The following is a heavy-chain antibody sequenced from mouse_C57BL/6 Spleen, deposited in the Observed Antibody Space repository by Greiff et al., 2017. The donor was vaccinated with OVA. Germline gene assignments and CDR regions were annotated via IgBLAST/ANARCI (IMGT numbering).Heavy chain of an antibody. Sequence: DVHLVESGEGLVKPGGSLKLSCAASGFTFSSYAMSWVRQTPEKRLEWVAYISSGGDYIYYADTVKGRFTISRDNARNTLYLQMSSLKSEDTAMYYCTRALYDYDVGFDYWGQGTTLTVSS. D-gene: IGHD2-4*01. CDR1: GFTFSSYA. CDR3: TRALYDYDVGFDY. J-gene: IGHJ2*01. CDR2: ISSGGDYI. V-gene: IGHV5-9-1*02.